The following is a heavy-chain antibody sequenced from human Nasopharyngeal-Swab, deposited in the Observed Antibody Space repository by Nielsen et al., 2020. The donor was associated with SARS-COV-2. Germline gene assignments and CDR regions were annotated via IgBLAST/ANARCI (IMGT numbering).Heavy chain of an antibody. CDR3: ARDSGYYDSSGYYYPPRYYYYYMDV. CDR2: IWYDGSNK. D-gene: IGHD3-22*01. Sequence: GGSLRLSCAASGFTFSSYGMHWVRQAPGKGLEWVAVIWYDGSNKYYADSVKGRFTISRDNSKNTLYLQMNSLRAEDTAVYYCARDSGYYDSSGYYYPPRYYYYYMDVWGKGTTVTVSS. V-gene: IGHV3-33*01. CDR1: GFTFSSYG. J-gene: IGHJ6*03.